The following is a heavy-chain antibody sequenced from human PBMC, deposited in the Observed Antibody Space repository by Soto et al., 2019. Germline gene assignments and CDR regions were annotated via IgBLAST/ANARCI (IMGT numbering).Heavy chain of an antibody. CDR2: INHSGST. CDR3: ARRVIAYEQAY. Sequence: QVQLQQWGAGLLKPSETLSLTCAVYGGSFSGYYWSWIRQPPGKGLEWIGEINHSGSTNYNPSLKSRVTXSXXTSKNQFSLKLSSVTAADTAVYYCARRVIAYEQAYWGQGTLVTVSS. D-gene: IGHD3-10*01. J-gene: IGHJ4*02. V-gene: IGHV4-34*01. CDR1: GGSFSGYY.